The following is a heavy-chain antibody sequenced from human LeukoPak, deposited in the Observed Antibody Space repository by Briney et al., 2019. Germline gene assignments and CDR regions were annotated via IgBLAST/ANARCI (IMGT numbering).Heavy chain of an antibody. CDR3: ARASYYYDSSGYPGYYFDY. V-gene: IGHV1-2*02. Sequence: ASVKVSCKASGYTFTDYYMHWVRQAPGQGLEWMGWINPNSGGTNYAQKFQGRVTMTRETSISTAYMELSRLRSDDTAVYYCARASYYYDSSGYPGYYFDYWGQGTLVTVSS. CDR2: INPNSGGT. D-gene: IGHD3-22*01. J-gene: IGHJ4*02. CDR1: GYTFTDYY.